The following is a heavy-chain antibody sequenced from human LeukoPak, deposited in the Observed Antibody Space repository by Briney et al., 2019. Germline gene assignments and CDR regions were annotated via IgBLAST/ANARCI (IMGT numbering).Heavy chain of an antibody. D-gene: IGHD1-1*01. V-gene: IGHV3-30*04. CDR3: ARPRLAYYYYAMDV. Sequence: GGSLRLSCAASGFTFSTYPMHWVRQAPGKGLEWVAVISDDGSNKYYADSVKGRFTISRDNSKNTLYLQMNSLRAEDTAVYYGARPRLAYYYYAMDVWGKGTTVTVSS. J-gene: IGHJ6*04. CDR2: ISDDGSNK. CDR1: GFTFSTYP.